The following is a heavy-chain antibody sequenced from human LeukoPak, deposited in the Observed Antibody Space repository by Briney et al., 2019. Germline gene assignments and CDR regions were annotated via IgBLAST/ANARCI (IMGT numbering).Heavy chain of an antibody. CDR3: ARDPSNTSGWYQYFDA. V-gene: IGHV1-18*01. D-gene: IGHD6-19*01. J-gene: IGHJ2*01. CDR2: ISCYNGDT. Sequence: ASVRVSCKASGYTFTHHGIAWIRQVPGQGLEWLGWISCYNGDTIYAQKFQGRVTLTTEKSTSTVYMELRSLTSDDTAVYYCARDPSNTSGWYQYFDAWGRGTLVSVSS. CDR1: GYTFTHHG.